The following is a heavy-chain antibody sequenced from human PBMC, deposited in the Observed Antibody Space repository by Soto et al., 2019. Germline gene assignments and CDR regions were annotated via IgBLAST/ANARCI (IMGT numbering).Heavy chain of an antibody. V-gene: IGHV1-69*06. D-gene: IGHD6-13*01. CDR1: GVTFSSYA. CDR3: ARAYSSPGWFDP. J-gene: IGHJ5*02. Sequence: SVKVSCKASGVTFSSYAISWVRQAPGQGLEWMGGIIPIFGTANYAQKFQGRVTITADKSTSTAYMELSSLRSEDTAVYYCARAYSSPGWFDPWGQGTLVTAPQ. CDR2: IIPIFGTA.